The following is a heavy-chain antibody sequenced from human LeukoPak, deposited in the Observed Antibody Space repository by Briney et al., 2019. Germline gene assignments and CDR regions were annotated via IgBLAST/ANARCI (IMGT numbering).Heavy chain of an antibody. D-gene: IGHD6-13*01. J-gene: IGHJ4*02. CDR2: IYSGGST. V-gene: IGHV3-66*01. Sequence: GGSLRLSCAASEFSVGSNYMTWVRQAPGKGLEWVSLIYSGGSTYYADSVKGRFTISRDNSKNTLYLQMNSLRAEDTAVYYCARDSSSWFDYWGQGTLVTVSS. CDR1: EFSVGSNY. CDR3: ARDSSSWFDY.